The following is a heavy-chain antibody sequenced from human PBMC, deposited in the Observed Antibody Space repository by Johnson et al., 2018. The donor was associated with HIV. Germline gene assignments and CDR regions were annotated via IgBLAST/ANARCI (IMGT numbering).Heavy chain of an antibody. V-gene: IGHV3-20*04. Sequence: VQLVESGRNLVQSGGSLRVSCAASGFTFDDYGMSWVRQAPGKGLEWVSGINWNGGSTGYTDSVKGRFTISRDNAKNSLFVQMNSLRVEDTALYYCVRVVVTMIVSATLPSLGDGRNDAFDIWGQGTMVTGSS. D-gene: IGHD3-22*01. J-gene: IGHJ3*02. CDR2: INWNGGST. CDR1: GFTFDDYG. CDR3: VRVVVTMIVSATLPSLGDGRNDAFDI.